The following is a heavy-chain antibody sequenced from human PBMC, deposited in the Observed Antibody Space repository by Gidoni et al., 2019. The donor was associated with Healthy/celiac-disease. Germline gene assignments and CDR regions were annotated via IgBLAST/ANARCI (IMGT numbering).Heavy chain of an antibody. CDR2: IGTAGDT. V-gene: IGHV3-13*01. D-gene: IGHD6-6*01. CDR1: GFNFSSYD. Sequence: EVQLVESGGGLVQPGGSLRVSWAASGFNFSSYDMHGVLQATGKGLGWVSSIGTAGDTYYPGSVKGRFTISRENAKNSLYLQMNSLRAGDTAVYYCARGVYGMDVWGQGTTVTVSS. J-gene: IGHJ6*02. CDR3: ARGVYGMDV.